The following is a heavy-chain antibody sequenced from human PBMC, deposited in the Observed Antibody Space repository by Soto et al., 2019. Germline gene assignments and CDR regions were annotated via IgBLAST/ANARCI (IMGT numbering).Heavy chain of an antibody. Sequence: PGGSLRLSCPASGFTFSDYYMSWIRQAPGKGLEWISYISSSSTYTKYADSVKGRFTISRDNAKNSLYLQMNSLRAEDTAIYYCVRDAGSYQFDPWGQGTLVTVSS. CDR2: ISSSSTYT. D-gene: IGHD1-26*01. CDR3: VRDAGSYQFDP. CDR1: GFTFSDYY. J-gene: IGHJ5*02. V-gene: IGHV3-11*06.